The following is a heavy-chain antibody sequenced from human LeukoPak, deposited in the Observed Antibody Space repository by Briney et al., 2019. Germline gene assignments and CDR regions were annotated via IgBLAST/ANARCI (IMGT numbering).Heavy chain of an antibody. CDR1: GGTFSSYA. CDR3: ARAIAAAGYLDY. CDR2: IIPIFGTA. D-gene: IGHD6-13*01. J-gene: IGHJ4*02. V-gene: IGHV1-69*05. Sequence: AVTVSCKASGGTFSSYAISGVRQAPAQGLEWMGRIIPIFGTANYAQKLQGRVTITTHESTNTDYMELSRLRSEDPAVYYCARAIAAAGYLDYWGQGTLVTVPS.